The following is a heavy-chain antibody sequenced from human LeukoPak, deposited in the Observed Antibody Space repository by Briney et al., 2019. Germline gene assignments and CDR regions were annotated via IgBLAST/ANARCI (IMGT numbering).Heavy chain of an antibody. CDR2: INHSGST. V-gene: IGHV4-34*01. D-gene: IGHD6-13*01. CDR1: GGSFSGYY. Sequence: SETLSLTCAVYGGSFSGYYWSWIRQPPGKGLEWIGEINHSGSTNYNPSLKSRVTISVDTSKNQFSLKLSSVTAADTAVYYCAGGLGSSSWYLLYYYYYYMDVWGKGTTVTVSS. J-gene: IGHJ6*03. CDR3: AGGLGSSSWYLLYYYYYYMDV.